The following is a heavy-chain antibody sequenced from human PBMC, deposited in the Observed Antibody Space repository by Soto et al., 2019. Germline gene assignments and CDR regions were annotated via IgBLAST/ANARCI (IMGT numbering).Heavy chain of an antibody. CDR2: IYTVGST. CDR3: ASGRARKFFEY. Sequence: GRSLRLSCAASGFTVSSNYMSWVRQAPGKGLEWVSIIYTVGSTYYADSVEGSFTISRDTSKNTVYLQMDSLRAEDTAVYYCASGRARKFFEYWGQGTLVTVSS. V-gene: IGHV3-66*01. CDR1: GFTVSSNY. J-gene: IGHJ4*02.